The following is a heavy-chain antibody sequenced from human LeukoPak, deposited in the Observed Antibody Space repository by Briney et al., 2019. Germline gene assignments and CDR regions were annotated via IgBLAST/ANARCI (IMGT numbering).Heavy chain of an antibody. Sequence: SETLSLTCTVSGGSISSGSYYWSWIRQPAGKGLEWIGRIYTSGSTNYNPSLKSRVTISVDTSKNQFSLKLSSVTAADTAVYYCARIRDGGYEYYYYYMDVWGKGTTVTVSS. V-gene: IGHV4-61*02. J-gene: IGHJ6*03. CDR1: GGSISSGSYY. CDR3: ARIRDGGYEYYYYYMDV. D-gene: IGHD3-22*01. CDR2: IYTSGST.